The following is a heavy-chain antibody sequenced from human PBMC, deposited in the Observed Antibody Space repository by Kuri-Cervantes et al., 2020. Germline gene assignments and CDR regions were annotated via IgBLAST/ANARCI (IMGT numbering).Heavy chain of an antibody. V-gene: IGHV3-66*03. CDR3: ARENSGSYPIDY. CDR1: GLTVSSNY. J-gene: IGHJ4*02. Sequence: GESLKISCAASGLTVSSNYMSWVRQAPGKGLEWVSVIYSCGSTYYADSVKGRFTISRDNSKNTLYLQMNSLRDGDTAVYYCARENSGSYPIDYWGQGTLVTVSS. D-gene: IGHD1-26*01. CDR2: IYSCGST.